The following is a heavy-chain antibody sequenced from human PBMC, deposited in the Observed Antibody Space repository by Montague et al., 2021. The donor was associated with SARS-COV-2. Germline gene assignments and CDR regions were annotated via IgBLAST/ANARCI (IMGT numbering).Heavy chain of an antibody. J-gene: IGHJ4*02. D-gene: IGHD2-15*01. CDR1: GDSITNNYY. Sequence: SETLSLTCTVSGDSITNNYYWGWIRQPPGKGLERIGTIYHSGTTYYNPSLKSRVTISVDTTNNQFSLELTSVAAADTAVYYCARRHVVASNRAFDYWGQGTIVTVSS. CDR3: ARRHVVASNRAFDY. V-gene: IGHV4-38-2*02. CDR2: IYHSGTT.